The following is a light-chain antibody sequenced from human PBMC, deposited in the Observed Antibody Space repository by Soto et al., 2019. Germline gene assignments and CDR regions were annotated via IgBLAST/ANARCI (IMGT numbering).Light chain of an antibody. J-gene: IGLJ1*01. Sequence: QSVLTQPASVSGSPGQSITISCSGTSSDVGGYNYVSWYQQHPGKAPKLLIFEVTSRPSWVSDRFSGSKSANTASLTISGLQSDDEADYYCGSYTARSTHVFGSGTKVTVL. CDR3: GSYTARSTHV. CDR2: EVT. CDR1: SSDVGGYNY. V-gene: IGLV2-14*01.